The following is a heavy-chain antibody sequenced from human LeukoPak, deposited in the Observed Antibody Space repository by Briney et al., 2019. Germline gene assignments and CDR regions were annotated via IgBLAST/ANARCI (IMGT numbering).Heavy chain of an antibody. Sequence: PGGSLRLSCAASGFSLSRYWMHWVRQAPGTGLVWVSYNDNDGTDTNYADSVRGRFTVSRDNAKNTLYLQMNGLRAEDTAVYYCTRGGFDHNMDVWGKGTTVT. J-gene: IGHJ6*03. D-gene: IGHD3-9*01. V-gene: IGHV3-74*01. CDR1: GFSLSRYW. CDR3: TRGGFDHNMDV. CDR2: NDNDGTDT.